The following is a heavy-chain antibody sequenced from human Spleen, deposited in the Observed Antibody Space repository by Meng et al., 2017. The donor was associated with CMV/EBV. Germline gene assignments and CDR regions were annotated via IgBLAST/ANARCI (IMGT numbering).Heavy chain of an antibody. Sequence: SLKISCAASGFSFDDFAMHWVRQTPREGLEWVSGISGKSGFTGYADSVKGRFTICRDNARKTLSLQMNTLRPEDTALYYCVKGGGEKVTFDAMDVWGQGTTVTVSS. CDR2: ISGKSGFT. V-gene: IGHV3-9*01. CDR3: VKGGGEKVTFDAMDV. D-gene: IGHD2-21*02. J-gene: IGHJ6*02. CDR1: GFSFDDFA.